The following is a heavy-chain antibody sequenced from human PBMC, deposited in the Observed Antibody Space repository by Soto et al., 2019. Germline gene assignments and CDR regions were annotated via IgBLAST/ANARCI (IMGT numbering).Heavy chain of an antibody. CDR1: GYTLTEYY. Sequence: QVQLVQSGAEVKKPGASVKVSCKASGYTLTEYYMHWVRQAPGQGLEWMGWINPNTGGTKYAQKFQGRVTMTRDTSTSTANMELSRLRFDVTAVYYCARGVDYAFWRGYYGYYGMDVWGQVTSVTVSS. J-gene: IGHJ6*02. CDR2: INPNTGGT. D-gene: IGHD3-3*01. V-gene: IGHV1-2*02. CDR3: ARGVDYAFWRGYYGYYGMDV.